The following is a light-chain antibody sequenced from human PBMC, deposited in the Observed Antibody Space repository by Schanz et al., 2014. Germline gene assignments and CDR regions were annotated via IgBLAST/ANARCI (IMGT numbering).Light chain of an antibody. Sequence: QSALTQPRSVSGSPGQSVTISCTGVSSDAGGFTYVSWYQQLPGKAPKLMIYDVSKRPSGVPARFSGSMSGNTASLTISGLQAEDEADYYCSSYRRTDTTYVVFGGGTKLTVL. CDR3: SSYRRTDTTYVV. CDR2: DVS. J-gene: IGLJ2*01. CDR1: SSDAGGFTY. V-gene: IGLV2-11*01.